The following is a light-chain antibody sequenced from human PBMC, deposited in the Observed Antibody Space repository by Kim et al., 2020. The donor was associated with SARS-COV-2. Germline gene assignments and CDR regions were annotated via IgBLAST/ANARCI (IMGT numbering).Light chain of an antibody. CDR2: QDN. V-gene: IGLV3-1*01. CDR3: QVWDNSLGV. CDR1: NLQIKY. J-gene: IGLJ2*01. Sequence: SVSPGETATISCTGDNLQIKYVCWYQRTAGHSPVLVLYQDNKRPSGIPERFSGSNSGNTATLTISGTQAMDEADYYCQVWDNSLGVFGAGTKVTVL.